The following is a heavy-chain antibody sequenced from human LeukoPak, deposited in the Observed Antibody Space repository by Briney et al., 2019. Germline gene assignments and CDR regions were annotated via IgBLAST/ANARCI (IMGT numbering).Heavy chain of an antibody. V-gene: IGHV4-39*01. CDR1: GGSISSSSYY. J-gene: IGHJ4*02. Sequence: SETLSLTCTVSGGSISSSSYYWGWIRQPPGKGLEWIGYIYYSGSTYYKPSLKSRVTISVDTSKNQFSLKLSSVTAADTAVYYCARQTGSGLFILPGGQGTLVTVSS. CDR3: ARQTGSGLFILP. D-gene: IGHD3/OR15-3a*01. CDR2: IYYSGST.